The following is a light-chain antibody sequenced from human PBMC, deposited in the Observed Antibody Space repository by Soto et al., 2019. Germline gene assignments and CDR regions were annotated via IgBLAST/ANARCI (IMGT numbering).Light chain of an antibody. CDR1: SSDVGGYNY. J-gene: IGLJ1*01. CDR3: YSYAGSLYV. V-gene: IGLV2-11*01. CDR2: DVS. Sequence: QSVLTQPRSVSGSPGQSVTISCTGTSSDVGGYNYVSWYQQHPGKAPKLMIYDVSKRPSGVPDRFSGSKSGNTASLTISGLQAEDEADSYCYSYAGSLYVFGTGTKVTVL.